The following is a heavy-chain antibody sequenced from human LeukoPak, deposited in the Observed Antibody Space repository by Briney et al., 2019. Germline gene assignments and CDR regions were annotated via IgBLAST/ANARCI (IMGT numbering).Heavy chain of an antibody. J-gene: IGHJ4*02. CDR3: AKETRIITISGALDY. CDR2: ISGSGGST. D-gene: IGHD3-3*01. CDR1: GFTFSSYA. V-gene: IGHV3-23*01. Sequence: GGSLRLSCAASGFTFSSYAMSWVRQAPGKGLEWVSAISGSGGSTYYADSVKGRFTISRDNSKNTLYLQMNSLRAEDTAVYYCAKETRIITISGALDYWAREPWSPSPQ.